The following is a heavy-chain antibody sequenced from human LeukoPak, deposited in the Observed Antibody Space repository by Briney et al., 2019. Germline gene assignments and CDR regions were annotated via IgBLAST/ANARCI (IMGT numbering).Heavy chain of an antibody. J-gene: IGHJ4*02. V-gene: IGHV3-23*01. CDR1: GFTFSSYA. Sequence: GSLRLSCAASGFTFSSYAMSWARQAPGKGLEWVSGISGSDRSTYYADSVKGRFTISRDSSKNTLYLQMNSLRVEDTAVYYCAKDKFWSGFTFDYWGQGTLVTVSS. CDR3: AKDKFWSGFTFDY. D-gene: IGHD3-3*01. CDR2: ISGSDRST.